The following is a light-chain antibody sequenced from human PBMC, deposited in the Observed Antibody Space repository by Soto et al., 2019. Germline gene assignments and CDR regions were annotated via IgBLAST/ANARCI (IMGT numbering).Light chain of an antibody. CDR3: SSYTSSSTVL. V-gene: IGLV2-14*01. CDR1: SSDVGFYNY. J-gene: IGLJ2*01. CDR2: NVS. Sequence: QSALTQPASVSGSPGQSITISCTGTSSDVGFYNYVSWYQQHPGKAPKLMIYNVSNRPSGVSNRFSGSKSGNTASLTISGLQAEDEADYYCSSYTSSSTVLFGGATKLTVL.